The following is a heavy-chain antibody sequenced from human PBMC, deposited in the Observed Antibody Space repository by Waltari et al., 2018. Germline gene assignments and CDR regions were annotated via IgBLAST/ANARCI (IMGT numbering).Heavy chain of an antibody. CDR1: VGSISSYY. D-gene: IGHD6-13*01. V-gene: IGHV4-4*07. J-gene: IGHJ4*02. Sequence: QVQLQESGPGLVKPSETLSLTCTVAVGSISSYYWRWIRQPDGKGLEWIGRIYPRGSTNYNPALKSRVTMAVDTSKNQFSLKLSSVTAADTAVYYCARTRGIAAAVDYWGQGTLVTVSS. CDR2: IYPRGST. CDR3: ARTRGIAAAVDY.